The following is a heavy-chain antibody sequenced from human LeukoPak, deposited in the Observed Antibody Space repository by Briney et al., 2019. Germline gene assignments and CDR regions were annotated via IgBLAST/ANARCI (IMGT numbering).Heavy chain of an antibody. CDR1: GFTFTSYY. V-gene: IGHV1-46*01. CDR3: ARKQPTAMPFDY. CDR2: INFGGSVI. J-gene: IGHJ4*02. Sequence: ASVKVSCKASGFTFTSYYMHWVRQAPGQGLEWMGMINFGGSVISYAEKFQGRVTLTRNTSTGTVYMELRSLRSDDTAVYYCARKQPTAMPFDYWGQGTLVTVSS. D-gene: IGHD2-2*01.